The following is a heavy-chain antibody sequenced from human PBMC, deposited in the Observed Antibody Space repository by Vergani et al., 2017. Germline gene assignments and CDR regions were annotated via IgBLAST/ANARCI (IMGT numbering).Heavy chain of an antibody. CDR2: IRSKNDGGTA. CDR3: YTDYHDY. CDR1: GFDFRAYT. V-gene: IGHV3-15*01. J-gene: IGHJ4*02. D-gene: IGHD2-2*02. Sequence: IQLVESGGGVVQPGKSLRLSCGVSGFDFRAYTFHWVRQAPGKGLEWIGRIRSKNDGGTADYAAPLKGRFTISRDDSKDSAFLLVNNLKTEDTAVYFCYTDYHDYWGQGTLVTVSS.